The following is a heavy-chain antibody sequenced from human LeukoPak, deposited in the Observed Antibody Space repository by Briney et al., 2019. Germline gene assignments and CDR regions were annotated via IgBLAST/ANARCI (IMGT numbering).Heavy chain of an antibody. CDR2: ISSSGSTI. D-gene: IGHD4-17*01. V-gene: IGHV3-48*03. Sequence: PGVSLRLSCAASGFTFSSYEMNWVRQAPGKGLEWVSYISSSGSTIYYADSVKGRFTISRDNAKHSLYLQMNSLRAEDTAVYYCARNRGEPLDYWGQGTLVTVSS. CDR1: GFTFSSYE. CDR3: ARNRGEPLDY. J-gene: IGHJ4*02.